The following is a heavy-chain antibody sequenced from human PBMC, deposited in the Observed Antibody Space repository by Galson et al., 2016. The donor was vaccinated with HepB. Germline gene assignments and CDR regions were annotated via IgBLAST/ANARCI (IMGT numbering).Heavy chain of an antibody. D-gene: IGHD1-26*01. CDR3: ARSGSRELADY. CDR1: GYTFTNYY. Sequence: SVKVSCKASGYTFTNYYVHWVRQAPGQGLEWMGGIIPIFGTANYAQKFQGRVTITADKSTSTVYMELSSLRSEDTAVYYCARSGSRELADYWGQGTLVTVSS. CDR2: IIPIFGTA. J-gene: IGHJ4*02. V-gene: IGHV1-69*06.